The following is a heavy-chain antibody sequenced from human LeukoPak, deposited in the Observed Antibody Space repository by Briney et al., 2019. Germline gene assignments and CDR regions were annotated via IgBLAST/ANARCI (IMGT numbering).Heavy chain of an antibody. D-gene: IGHD3-16*01. V-gene: IGHV4-59*01. CDR2: IYYSGST. CDR1: GGSISSYY. J-gene: IGHJ5*02. CDR3: ARATGGGWFDP. Sequence: SETLSLTCTASGGSISSYYWSWIRQPPGKGLEWIGYIYYSGSTNYNPSLKSRVTISVDTSKNQFSLKLSSVTAADTAVYYCARATGGGWFDPWGQGTLVTVSS.